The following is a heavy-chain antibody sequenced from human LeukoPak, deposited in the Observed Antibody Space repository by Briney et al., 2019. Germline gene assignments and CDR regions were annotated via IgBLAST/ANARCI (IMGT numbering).Heavy chain of an antibody. CDR3: ARVGHRGTYSSGWYNFDY. J-gene: IGHJ4*02. CDR1: GGSFSSSSYY. V-gene: IGHV4-39*07. CDR2: IYYSGST. D-gene: IGHD6-19*01. Sequence: SETLSLTCAVYGGSFSSSSYYWGWIRQPPGKGLEWIGSIYYSGSTYYNPSLKSRVAISVDTSKNQFSLKLSSVTAADTAVYYCARVGHRGTYSSGWYNFDYWGQGTLVTVSS.